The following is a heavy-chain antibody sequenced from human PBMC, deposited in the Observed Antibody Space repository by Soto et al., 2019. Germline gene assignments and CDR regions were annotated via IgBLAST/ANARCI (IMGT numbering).Heavy chain of an antibody. D-gene: IGHD3-22*01. CDR3: ARDRGGYYYGYFDY. CDR2: ISSSGSTI. Sequence: GWSLRLSCASSVFTFISYEMNWVRQAPGKGLEWVSYISSSGSTIYYADSVKGRFTISRDNAKNSLYLQMNSLRAEDTAVYYCARDRGGYYYGYFDYWGQGTLVTVSS. CDR1: VFTFISYE. V-gene: IGHV3-48*03. J-gene: IGHJ4*02.